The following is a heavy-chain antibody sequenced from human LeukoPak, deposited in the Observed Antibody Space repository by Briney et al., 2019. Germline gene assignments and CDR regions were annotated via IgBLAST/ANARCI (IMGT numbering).Heavy chain of an antibody. V-gene: IGHV3-74*01. CDR1: GNYW. D-gene: IGHD3-22*01. J-gene: IGHJ4*02. CDR2: INSDGSWT. Sequence: PGGSLRLSCAASGNYWMHWVRQVPGKGLVWVSHINSDGSWTSYADSVKGRFTISRDNSKNTLYLQMNSLRAEDTAVYYCARDGAPWHYDSSGYYYSPDYWGQGTLVTVSS. CDR3: ARDGAPWHYDSSGYYYSPDY.